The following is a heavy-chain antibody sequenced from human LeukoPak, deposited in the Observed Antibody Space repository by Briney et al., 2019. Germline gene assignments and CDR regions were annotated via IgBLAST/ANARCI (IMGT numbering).Heavy chain of an antibody. CDR1: GYTYTKSW. J-gene: IGHJ4*02. D-gene: IGHD2-2*02. V-gene: IGHV5-51*01. CDR2: IYPVDSET. CDR3: ARQGCTTTSCHTIDY. Sequence: GESLKISCKGSGYTYTKSWIAWERQMPGKGLELMGIIYPVDSETRYSPSFQGQVTISVDKSISTAYLQWSSLKASDTAMYYCARQGCTTTSCHTIDYWGQGTLVTVSS.